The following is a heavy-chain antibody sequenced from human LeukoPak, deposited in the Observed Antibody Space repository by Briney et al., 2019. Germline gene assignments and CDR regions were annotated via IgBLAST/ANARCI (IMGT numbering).Heavy chain of an antibody. V-gene: IGHV4-59*01. CDR2: IYYSGIT. CDR1: GGSISSYY. D-gene: IGHD7-27*01. Sequence: SETLSLTCTVSGGSISSYYWSWIRQPPGKGLEWIGSIYYSGITNYNPSLKSRVSMSVDTSKNQFSLRLSSVTAADTAIYYCTRDLTGGLYFDYWGQGTLVTVSS. J-gene: IGHJ4*02. CDR3: TRDLTGGLYFDY.